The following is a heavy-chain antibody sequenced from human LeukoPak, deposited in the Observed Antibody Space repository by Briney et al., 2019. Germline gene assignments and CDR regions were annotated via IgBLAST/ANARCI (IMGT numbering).Heavy chain of an antibody. CDR1: GFSFSGHW. V-gene: IGHV3-74*01. J-gene: IGHJ4*02. D-gene: IGHD6-6*01. Sequence: GGSLRLSCIASGFSFSGHWMHWARQLPGKGLVWVSRISPTGSTTSYADSVKDRFTVSRDNAKNTLYLQVNNLRAEDTAVYYCARGPNSNWSGLDFWGRGTLLTVSS. CDR2: ISPTGSTT. CDR3: ARGPNSNWSGLDF.